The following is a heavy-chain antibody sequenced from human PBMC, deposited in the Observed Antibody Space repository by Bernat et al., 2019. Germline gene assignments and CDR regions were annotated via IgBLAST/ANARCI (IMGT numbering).Heavy chain of an antibody. J-gene: IGHJ4*02. CDR2: IYHSGTT. V-gene: IGHV4-4*02. CDR1: GASISSNEW. Sequence: QVQLQESGPGLAKPSGTLSLTCAVSGASISSNEWWSWVRQPPGKGLEWIGEIYHSGTTNYNPSLRSRVTMSVDKSKNQFSLRLTSVTAADTAVYYCASKIGILVAGPFYDYWGQGTLVTVSS. D-gene: IGHD6-19*01. CDR3: ASKIGILVAGPFYDY.